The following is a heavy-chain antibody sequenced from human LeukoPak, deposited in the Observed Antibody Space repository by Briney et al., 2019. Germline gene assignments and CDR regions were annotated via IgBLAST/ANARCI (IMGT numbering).Heavy chain of an antibody. CDR3: ARGGRTFDY. J-gene: IGHJ4*02. CDR2: IKQDGGEK. V-gene: IGHV3-7*01. Sequence: SLRLXCAASGFTFSNYWMSWVRQAPGKGLEWVANIKQDGGEKYYVDSVKGGFIISRDNAKNSLYLQMSSLRAEDTAVYYCARGGRTFDYWGQGTLVTVSS. CDR1: GFTFSNYW.